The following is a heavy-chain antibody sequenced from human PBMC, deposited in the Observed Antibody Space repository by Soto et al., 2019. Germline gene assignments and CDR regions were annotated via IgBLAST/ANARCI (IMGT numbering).Heavy chain of an antibody. CDR3: ARRQYSSYWYFDY. CDR1: GGSVSSGTYY. V-gene: IGHV4-39*01. CDR2: IYYSGST. Sequence: PSETLSLTCTVSGGSVSSGTYYWGWIRQPPGKGLEWIGTIYYSGSTNYNPSLKSRVIISVDTSKNQFSLKLSSVTAADTAVYYCARRQYSSYWYFDYWGQGTLATVSS. J-gene: IGHJ4*02. D-gene: IGHD1-26*01.